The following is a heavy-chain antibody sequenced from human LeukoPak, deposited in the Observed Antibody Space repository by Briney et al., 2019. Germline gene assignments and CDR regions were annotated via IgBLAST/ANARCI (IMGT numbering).Heavy chain of an antibody. CDR2: INPSGGST. CDR1: GYTFTSYY. CDR3: AGPPQWLVPKYYYGMDV. V-gene: IGHV1-46*01. Sequence: GASVKVSCKASGYTFTSYYMHWVRQAPGQGLEWMGIINPSGGSTSYAQKFQGRVTMTRDTSTSTVYMELSSLRSEDTAVYYCAGPPQWLVPKYYYGMDVWGQGTTVTVSS. D-gene: IGHD6-19*01. J-gene: IGHJ6*02.